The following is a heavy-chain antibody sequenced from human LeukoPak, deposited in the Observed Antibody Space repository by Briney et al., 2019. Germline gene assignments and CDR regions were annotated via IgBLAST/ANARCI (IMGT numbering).Heavy chain of an antibody. V-gene: IGHV4-59*01. Sequence: SETLSLTCTVSGGSISSYYWSWIRQPPGKGLEWIGYIDYTGSTDYNPSLKSRVTISVDTSKNQFSLKLSSVTAADTAVYYCARSGGGILTSNDCWGQGTLVTVSS. CDR2: IDYTGST. J-gene: IGHJ4*02. CDR1: GGSISSYY. D-gene: IGHD2-8*02. CDR3: ARSGGGILTSNDC.